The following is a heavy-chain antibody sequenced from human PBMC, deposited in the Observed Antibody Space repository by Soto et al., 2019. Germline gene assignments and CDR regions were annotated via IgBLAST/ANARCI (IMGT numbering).Heavy chain of an antibody. CDR3: ANRYGDFQYNWFDP. V-gene: IGHV3-23*01. CDR2: ITGIATDT. J-gene: IGHJ5*02. D-gene: IGHD4-17*01. Sequence: EVQLLQSGGGLVQPGGSLRLSCAASGFTFSSYAMSWVRQAPGRGLEWVSAITGIATDTYYADSVKGRFTISRDNSKNTLYLQMNSLRAEDTAVYYCANRYGDFQYNWFDPWGQGTLVTVSS. CDR1: GFTFSSYA.